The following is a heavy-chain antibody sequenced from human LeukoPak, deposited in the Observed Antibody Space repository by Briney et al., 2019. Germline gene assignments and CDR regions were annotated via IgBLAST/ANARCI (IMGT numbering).Heavy chain of an antibody. CDR3: ARVGALGSLGY. D-gene: IGHD1-26*01. CDR2: ISSSGNTI. V-gene: IGHV3-48*04. Sequence: HPGGSLRLSCAASGFTFNSFSTDWVRQVPGKGLEWVSYISSSGNTIYYADSVKGRFTISRDNANNLLYLQMSGLRAEDTAVYYCARVGALGSLGYWGQGILVAVSS. J-gene: IGHJ4*02. CDR1: GFTFNSFS.